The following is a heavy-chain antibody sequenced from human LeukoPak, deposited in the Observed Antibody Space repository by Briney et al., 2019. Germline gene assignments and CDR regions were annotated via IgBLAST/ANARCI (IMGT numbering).Heavy chain of an antibody. V-gene: IGHV1-18*01. D-gene: IGHD6-13*01. CDR1: GYTFTTHY. CDR2: ISAYNGNT. Sequence: ASVKVSCKASGYTFTTHYMHWVRQAPGQGLEWMGWISAYNGNTNYAQKLQGRVTMTTDTSTSTAYMELRSLRSDDTAVYYCAGGSIAAAGTGNDYWGQGTLVTVSS. J-gene: IGHJ4*02. CDR3: AGGSIAAAGTGNDY.